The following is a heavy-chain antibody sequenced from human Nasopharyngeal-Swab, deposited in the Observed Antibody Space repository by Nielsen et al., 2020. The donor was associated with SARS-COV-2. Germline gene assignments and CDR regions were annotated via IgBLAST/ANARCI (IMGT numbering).Heavy chain of an antibody. D-gene: IGHD4-17*01. Sequence: SETLSLTCTVSGGSISSYYWSWIRQPPGKGLEWIGYIYYSGSTNYNPSLKSRVTISVDTSKNQFSLKLSSVTAADTAVYYCAREGGMTTVTTYPRFDYWGQGTLVTVSS. V-gene: IGHV4-59*12. J-gene: IGHJ4*02. CDR3: AREGGMTTVTTYPRFDY. CDR2: IYYSGST. CDR1: GGSISSYY.